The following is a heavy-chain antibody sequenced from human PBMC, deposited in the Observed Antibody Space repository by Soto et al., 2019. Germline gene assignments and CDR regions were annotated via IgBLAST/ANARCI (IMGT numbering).Heavy chain of an antibody. CDR3: ARDHYVYIWGSYPPPFDY. CDR1: GYTFTSYG. D-gene: IGHD3-16*02. Sequence: QVQLVQSGAEVKNPGASVKFYYKSSGYTFTSYGISWERQAPGQGLSWMGWISAYNGNTNYARKLQGRVNLTTATDPSNDYTKIKRLGSTDTAVYSCARDHYVYIWGSYPPPFDYWGQGTLVTVSS. J-gene: IGHJ4*02. V-gene: IGHV1-18*01. CDR2: ISAYNGNT.